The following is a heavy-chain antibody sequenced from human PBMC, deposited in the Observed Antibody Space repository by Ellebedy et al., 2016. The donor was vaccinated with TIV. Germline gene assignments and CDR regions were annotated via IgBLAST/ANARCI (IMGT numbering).Heavy chain of an antibody. CDR2: ISAYNGNT. Sequence: AASVKVSCKASGYTFTSYGISWVRQAPGQGLEWMGWISAYNGNTNYAQKLQGRVTMTTDTSTSTAYMELSSLRSEDTAVYYCARDGYGGYLDSWGQGTLIIVSS. CDR1: GYTFTSYG. V-gene: IGHV1-18*01. J-gene: IGHJ4*02. CDR3: ARDGYGGYLDS. D-gene: IGHD5-18*01.